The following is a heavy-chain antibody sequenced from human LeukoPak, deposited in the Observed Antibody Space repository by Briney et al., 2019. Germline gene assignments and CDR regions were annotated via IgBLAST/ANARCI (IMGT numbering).Heavy chain of an antibody. J-gene: IGHJ3*02. Sequence: PSETLSLTCSVSGGSITSSSYYCAWLRQPPGKGLEWIGSIYYTGGTYYNPSLKSRLTISLGTSKNQFSLKLNSVTAADTAVYYCARGGGAGRAFDIWGQGTMVTVSS. V-gene: IGHV4-39*01. CDR1: GGSITSSSYY. CDR3: ARGGGAGRAFDI. D-gene: IGHD1-26*01. CDR2: IYYTGGT.